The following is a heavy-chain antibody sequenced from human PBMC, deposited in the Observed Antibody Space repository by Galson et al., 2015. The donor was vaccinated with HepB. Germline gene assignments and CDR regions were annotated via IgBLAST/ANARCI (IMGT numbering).Heavy chain of an antibody. CDR2: FDPEDGET. D-gene: IGHD6-13*01. CDR3: ATGKQQQLSYYYYGMDV. V-gene: IGHV1-24*01. J-gene: IGHJ6*02. CDR1: GYTLTELS. Sequence: SVKVSCKVSGYTLTELSMHWVRQAPGKGLEWMGGFDPEDGETIYAQKFQGRVTMTEDTSTDTAYMELSSLRSEDTAVYYCATGKQQQLSYYYYGMDVWGQGTTVTVSS.